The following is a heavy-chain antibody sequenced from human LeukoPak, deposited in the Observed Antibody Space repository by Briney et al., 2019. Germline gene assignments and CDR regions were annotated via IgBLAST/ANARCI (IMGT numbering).Heavy chain of an antibody. D-gene: IGHD3-10*01. V-gene: IGHV1-8*03. J-gene: IGHJ5*02. CDR3: ARAPRITMVRGVIYWFDP. CDR2: MNPNSGNT. Sequence: APVKVSCKASGYTFTSYDINWVRQATGQGLEWMGWMNPNSGNTGYAQKFQGRVTITRNTSISTAYMELSSLRSEDTAVYYCARAPRITMVRGVIYWFDPWGQGTLVTVSS. CDR1: GYTFTSYD.